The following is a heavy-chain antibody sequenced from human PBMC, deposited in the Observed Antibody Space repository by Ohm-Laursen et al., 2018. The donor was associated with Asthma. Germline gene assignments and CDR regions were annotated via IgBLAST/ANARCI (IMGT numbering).Heavy chain of an antibody. CDR1: GGSFSGYY. D-gene: IGHD2-15*01. CDR3: ARGPKNIVVVVAAILSHYYYGMDV. Sequence: SETLSLTCVVYGGSFSGYYWSWIRQPPGKGLEWIGEINHSGSTNYNPSLKSRVTISVDTSKNQFSLKLSSVTAADTAVYYCARGPKNIVVVVAAILSHYYYGMDVWGQGTTVTVSS. V-gene: IGHV4-34*01. CDR2: INHSGST. J-gene: IGHJ6*02.